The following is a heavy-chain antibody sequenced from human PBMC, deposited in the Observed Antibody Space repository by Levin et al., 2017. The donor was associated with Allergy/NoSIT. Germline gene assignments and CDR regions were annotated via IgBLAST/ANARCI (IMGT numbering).Heavy chain of an antibody. CDR3: ARLVVTETYYYYGMDV. J-gene: IGHJ6*02. D-gene: IGHD2-21*02. Sequence: SETLSLTCTVSGGSISSYYWSWIRQPPGKGLEWIGYIYYSGSTNYNPSLKSRVTISVDTSKNQFSLKLSSVTAADTAVYYCARLVVTETYYYYGMDVWGQGTTVTVSS. CDR1: GGSISSYY. V-gene: IGHV4-59*01. CDR2: IYYSGST.